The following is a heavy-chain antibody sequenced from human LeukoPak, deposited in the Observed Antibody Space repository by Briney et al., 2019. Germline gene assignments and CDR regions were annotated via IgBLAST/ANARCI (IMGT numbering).Heavy chain of an antibody. D-gene: IGHD4-17*01. Sequence: GGSLRLSCAASGFTFSSYEMNWVRQAPGKGLEWVSYISSSGSTISYADSVKGRFTISRDNAKNSLYLQMNSLRAEDTAVYYCARDPDYGDYGFDYWGQGTLVTVSS. CDR3: ARDPDYGDYGFDY. CDR1: GFTFSSYE. V-gene: IGHV3-48*03. CDR2: ISSSGSTI. J-gene: IGHJ4*02.